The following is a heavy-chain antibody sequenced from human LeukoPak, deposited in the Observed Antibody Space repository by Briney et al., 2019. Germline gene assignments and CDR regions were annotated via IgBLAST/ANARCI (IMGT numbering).Heavy chain of an antibody. CDR2: IYHSGST. CDR3: ARGSYGDGGYLDY. V-gene: IGHV4-38-2*02. Sequence: SETLSLTCTVSGYSISSGYYWGWIRQPPGKGLEWIGSIYHSGSTYYNPSLKSRVTISVDTSKNQFSLKLSSVTAADTAVYYCARGSYGDGGYLDYWGQGTLVTVSS. CDR1: GYSISSGYY. J-gene: IGHJ4*02. D-gene: IGHD4-17*01.